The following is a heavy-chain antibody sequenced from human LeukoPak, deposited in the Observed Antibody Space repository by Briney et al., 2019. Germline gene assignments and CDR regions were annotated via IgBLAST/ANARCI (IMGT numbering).Heavy chain of an antibody. V-gene: IGHV1-69*01. J-gene: IGHJ4*02. CDR2: IIPIFGTA. Sequence: SVKVSCTASGGTFSSYAISWVRQAPGQGLEWMGGIIPIFGTANYAQKFQGRVTITADESTSTAYMELSSLRSEDTAVYYSARVVYDILTGYYYSFDYWGQGTLVTVSS. CDR3: ARVVYDILTGYYYSFDY. D-gene: IGHD3-9*01. CDR1: GGTFSSYA.